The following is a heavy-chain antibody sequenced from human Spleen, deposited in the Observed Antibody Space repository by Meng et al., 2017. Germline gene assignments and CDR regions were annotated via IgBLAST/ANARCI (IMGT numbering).Heavy chain of an antibody. CDR3: ARDTIYCSGGSCYWPNAFDI. Sequence: GESLKISCAASGFTFSDYYMSWIRQAPGKGLEWVSYISSSGSTIYYADSVKGRFTISRDNAKNSLYLQMNSLRAEDTAVYYCARDTIYCSGGSCYWPNAFDIWGQGTMVTVSS. CDR1: GFTFSDYY. CDR2: ISSSGSTI. V-gene: IGHV3-11*01. D-gene: IGHD2-15*01. J-gene: IGHJ3*02.